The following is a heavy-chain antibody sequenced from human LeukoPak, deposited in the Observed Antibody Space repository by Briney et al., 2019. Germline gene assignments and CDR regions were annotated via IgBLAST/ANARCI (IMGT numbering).Heavy chain of an antibody. CDR1: GFTLSSYW. CDR2: IKYDGSEK. Sequence: PGGSLRLSCAASGFTLSSYWMSWVRQAPGKGLAWVANIKYDGSEKDYVDSVKGRFTISRDNAKNSLYLQMNSLRAEDTAVYYCARDIAPAGLFFDYWGQGTLVTVSS. V-gene: IGHV3-7*01. J-gene: IGHJ4*02. CDR3: ARDIAPAGLFFDY. D-gene: IGHD6-13*01.